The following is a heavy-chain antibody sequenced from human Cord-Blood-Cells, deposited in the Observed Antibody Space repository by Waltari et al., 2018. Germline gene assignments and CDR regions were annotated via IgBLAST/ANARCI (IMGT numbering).Heavy chain of an antibody. Sequence: QLQLQESGPGLVKTSETLSLTCTVSGGPISSRSYYWGWIRQPPGRGLEWSGSINYSGGTYYNPYLKSRLSIAGDTSKNQFSLKLSSVTAADTAGYYCARQNSEDSSSFFDYWGQGTLVTVSS. CDR2: INYSGGT. CDR3: ARQNSEDSSSFFDY. J-gene: IGHJ4*02. CDR1: GGPISSRSYY. D-gene: IGHD6-6*01. V-gene: IGHV4-39*01.